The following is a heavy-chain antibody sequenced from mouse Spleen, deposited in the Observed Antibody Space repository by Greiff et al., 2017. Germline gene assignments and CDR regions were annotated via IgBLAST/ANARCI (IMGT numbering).Heavy chain of an antibody. D-gene: IGHD3-2*01. CDR3: ARLDSSGYVGY. J-gene: IGHJ2*01. CDR1: GYTFTSYW. CDR2: IDPSDSET. Sequence: VQLQQPGAELVRPGSSVKLSCKASGYTFTSYWMHWVKQRPIQGLEWIGNIDPSDSETHYNQKFKDKATLTVDKSSSTAYMQLSSLTSEDSAVYYCARLDSSGYVGYWGQGTTLTVSS. V-gene: IGHV1-52*01.